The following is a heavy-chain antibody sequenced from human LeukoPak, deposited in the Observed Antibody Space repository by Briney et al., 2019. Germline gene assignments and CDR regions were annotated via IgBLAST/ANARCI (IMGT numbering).Heavy chain of an antibody. D-gene: IGHD3-10*01. Sequence: ASVKVSCKASGCTFTDYYIHWVRQAPGQGLEWMGRINPNSGGTNYAQKFQGRVTMTRNTSISTAYMELSSLRSEDTAVYYCAREEKVLLWFGESYAFDIWGQGTMVTVSS. CDR1: GCTFTDYY. J-gene: IGHJ3*02. V-gene: IGHV1-2*06. CDR3: AREEKVLLWFGESYAFDI. CDR2: INPNSGGT.